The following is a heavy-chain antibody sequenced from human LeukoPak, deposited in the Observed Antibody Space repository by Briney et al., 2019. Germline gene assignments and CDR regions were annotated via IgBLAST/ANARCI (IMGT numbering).Heavy chain of an antibody. V-gene: IGHV3-74*01. CDR1: GLTSRSSW. Sequence: PGGSLRLSCAASGLTSRSSWMHWVRQAPGKGLVWVSRIKSDGSSTTYADSVKGRFTISRDNAKNTLYLQMNSLRVEDTAVYYCARSDWLDSWGQGTLVTVSS. CDR2: IKSDGSST. CDR3: ARSDWLDS. J-gene: IGHJ5*01.